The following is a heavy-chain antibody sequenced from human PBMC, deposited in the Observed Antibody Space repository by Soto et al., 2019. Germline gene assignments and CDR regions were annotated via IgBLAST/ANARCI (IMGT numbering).Heavy chain of an antibody. CDR3: ARGSSESPRRWFDP. V-gene: IGHV4-59*01. CDR2: IYYSGST. CDR1: GGSIXSYY. Sequence: SETLSLTCTVSGGSIXSYYWSWIRQPPGKGLEWIGYIYYSGSTNYNPSLKSRVTISVDTSKNQFSLKLNSVSAADTAVYYCARGSSESPRRWFDPWGQGTLVTVSS. D-gene: IGHD2-2*01. J-gene: IGHJ5*02.